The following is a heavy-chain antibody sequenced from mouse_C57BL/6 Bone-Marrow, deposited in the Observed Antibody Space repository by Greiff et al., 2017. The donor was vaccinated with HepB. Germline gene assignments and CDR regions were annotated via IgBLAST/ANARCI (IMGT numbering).Heavy chain of an antibody. CDR2: IDPSDSYT. D-gene: IGHD1-1*01. V-gene: IGHV1-50*01. CDR1: GYTFTSYW. Sequence: QVQLQQPGAELVKPGASVKLSCKASGYTFTSYWMQWVKQRPGQGLEWIGEIDPSDSYTNYNQKFKGKATLTVDTSSSTANMQLSSLTSEDSEVYYSESVYYYSYCDEWGKGTTLTVS. CDR3: ESVYYYSYCDE. J-gene: IGHJ2*01.